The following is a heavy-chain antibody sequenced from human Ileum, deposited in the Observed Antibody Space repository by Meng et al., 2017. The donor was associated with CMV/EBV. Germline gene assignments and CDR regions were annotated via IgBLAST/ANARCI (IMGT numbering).Heavy chain of an antibody. D-gene: IGHD3-3*01. CDR1: GYTFTSFG. CDR2: ISGYNGNT. CDR3: ARMSGISIFGVSSASRNDY. Sequence: ASVKVSCKASGYTFTSFGISWWRQAPGQGPEWVGWISGYNGNTDYAQKLQGRLTVTTDTSTSTAYMELRSLRSDDTAVYYCARMSGISIFGVSSASRNDYWGQGTLVTVSS. V-gene: IGHV1-18*01. J-gene: IGHJ4*02.